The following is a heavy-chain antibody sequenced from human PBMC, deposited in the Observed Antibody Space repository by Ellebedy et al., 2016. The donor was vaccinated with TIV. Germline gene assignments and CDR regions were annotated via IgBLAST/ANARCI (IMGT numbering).Heavy chain of an antibody. V-gene: IGHV1-18*01. CDR1: GYTFTIYS. Sequence: ASVKVSCXASGYTFTIYSITWVRQAPGQGLEWMAWISTSYGDTTYAQKLQDRVTLTTDTSTSTVYMEMRSLTSDDTAVYYCARGTGSGDAFHIWGQGTMVTVSS. J-gene: IGHJ3*02. D-gene: IGHD1-14*01. CDR2: ISTSYGDT. CDR3: ARGTGSGDAFHI.